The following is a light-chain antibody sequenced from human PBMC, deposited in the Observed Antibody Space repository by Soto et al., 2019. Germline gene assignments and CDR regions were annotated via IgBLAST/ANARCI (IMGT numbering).Light chain of an antibody. CDR1: QSISSW. Sequence: DIQMTQSPSTLSASVGDRVTITCRASQSISSWLAWYQQKPGKAPKLLIYDASGLESGVPSRFSGSGSGTEFTLTISSLQPDDFATYHCQQYNSYPYTFGQGTKLEIK. V-gene: IGKV1-5*01. CDR2: DAS. CDR3: QQYNSYPYT. J-gene: IGKJ2*01.